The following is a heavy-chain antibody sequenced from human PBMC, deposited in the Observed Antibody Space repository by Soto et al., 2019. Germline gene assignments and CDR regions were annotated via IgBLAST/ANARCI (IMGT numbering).Heavy chain of an antibody. CDR2: IYYSGST. D-gene: IGHD3-16*01. V-gene: IGHV4-31*03. CDR1: GGSISSSSYY. CDR3: ALRLGDPGRLYFDY. Sequence: SETLSLTCTVSGGSISSSSYYWGWIRQPPGKGLEWIGYIYYSGSTYYKPSLKSRVTISVDTSKNQFSLKLSSVNAADTAVYYCALRLGDPGRLYFDYWGQGTLVTVSS. J-gene: IGHJ4*02.